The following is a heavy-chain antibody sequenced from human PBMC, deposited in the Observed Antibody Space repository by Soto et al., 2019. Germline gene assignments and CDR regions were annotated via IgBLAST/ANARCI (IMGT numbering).Heavy chain of an antibody. CDR2: ISGSGGST. D-gene: IGHD5-18*01. V-gene: IGHV3-23*01. Sequence: EVQLLESGGGLVQPGGSLRLSCAASGFTFSSYAMSWVRQAPGKGLEWVSAISGSGGSTYYADSVKGRFTISRDNSKNALHLQMNSLRAEDTAVYYCARTLYSYGTDYWGQGTLVTVSS. CDR3: ARTLYSYGTDY. CDR1: GFTFSSYA. J-gene: IGHJ4*02.